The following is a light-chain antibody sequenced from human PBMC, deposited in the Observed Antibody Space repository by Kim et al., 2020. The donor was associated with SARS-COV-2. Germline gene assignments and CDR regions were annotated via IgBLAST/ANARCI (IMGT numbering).Light chain of an antibody. J-gene: IGKJ2*01. CDR3: QQRSNWPPRYT. V-gene: IGKV3-11*01. CDR1: QSVSSY. Sequence: PGERSILSCRPSQSVSSYLAWYQQKPGQAPRLLIYDASNRATGIPARFSGSGSGTDFTLTISSLEPEDFAVYYCQQRSNWPPRYTFGQGTKLEI. CDR2: DAS.